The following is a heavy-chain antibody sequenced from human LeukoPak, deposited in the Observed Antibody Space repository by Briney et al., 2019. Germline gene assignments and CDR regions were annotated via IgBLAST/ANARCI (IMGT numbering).Heavy chain of an antibody. CDR2: MNPNSGNT. D-gene: IGHD1-1*01. CDR1: GYTFTSYD. CDR3: ARGDGNDYYYYYMDV. V-gene: IGHV1-8*01. J-gene: IGHJ6*03. Sequence: GASVKVSCKAPGYTFTSYDINWVRQATGQGLEWMGWMNPNSGNTGYAQKFQGRVTMTRNTSISTAYMELSSLRSEDTAVYYCARGDGNDYYYYYMDVWGKGTTVTVSS.